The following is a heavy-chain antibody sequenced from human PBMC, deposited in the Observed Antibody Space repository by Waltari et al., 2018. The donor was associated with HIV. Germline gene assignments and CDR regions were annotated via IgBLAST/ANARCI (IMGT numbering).Heavy chain of an antibody. J-gene: IGHJ4*02. Sequence: QVQLVESGGGVVQPGGSLRLSCAASGFTFSPFPFHWVRQAPGKGLEWVALISYGGRNKVYADSVKGRFTISRDNSKNTLYLQMNSLRAEDTAVYYCARDGHFYDSRSLDYWGQGTLVTVSS. CDR3: ARDGHFYDSRSLDY. D-gene: IGHD3-22*01. V-gene: IGHV3-30*04. CDR2: ISYGGRNK. CDR1: GFTFSPFP.